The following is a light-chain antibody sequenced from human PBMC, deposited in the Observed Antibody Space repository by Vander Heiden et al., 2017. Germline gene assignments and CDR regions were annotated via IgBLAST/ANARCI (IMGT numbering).Light chain of an antibody. Sequence: DLQMTQSPSTLSASPGDSVTFTCRASQSIYSWLAWYQQEPGKAPKLLIYKASTLESGVPSRFSGSGSGTEFTLTISSLQPDDFATYYCQQYNSYPWTFGQGTKVEIK. V-gene: IGKV1-5*03. J-gene: IGKJ1*01. CDR3: QQYNSYPWT. CDR2: KAS. CDR1: QSIYSW.